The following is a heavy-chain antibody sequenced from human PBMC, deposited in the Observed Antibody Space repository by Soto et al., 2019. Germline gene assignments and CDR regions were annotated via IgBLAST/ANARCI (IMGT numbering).Heavy chain of an antibody. CDR1: GFTFSSYG. CDR2: ISYDGSNK. CDR3: AKEGQVATRDYYYYGMDV. Sequence: QVQLVESGGGVVQPGRSLRLSCAASGFTFSSYGMHWVRQAPGKGLEWVAVISYDGSNKYYADSVKGRFTISRDNSKNTXILQMNSLRAEDTAVYYCAKEGQVATRDYYYYGMDVWGQGTTVTVSS. V-gene: IGHV3-30*18. D-gene: IGHD5-12*01. J-gene: IGHJ6*02.